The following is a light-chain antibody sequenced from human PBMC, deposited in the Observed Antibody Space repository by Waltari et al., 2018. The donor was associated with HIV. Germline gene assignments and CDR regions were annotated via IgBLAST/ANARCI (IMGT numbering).Light chain of an antibody. CDR1: QRVGIN. V-gene: IGKV3-15*01. J-gene: IGKJ1*01. Sequence: IVTTQSPATLSVLPGDTAILSCRASQRVGINVAWYQQKPGQALRLLMSAASTRATGTPARFSGSGSGTDFTLTISSLQSEDFAVYYCQHYNNWLTWTFGQGTNVEVK. CDR2: AAS. CDR3: QHYNNWLTWT.